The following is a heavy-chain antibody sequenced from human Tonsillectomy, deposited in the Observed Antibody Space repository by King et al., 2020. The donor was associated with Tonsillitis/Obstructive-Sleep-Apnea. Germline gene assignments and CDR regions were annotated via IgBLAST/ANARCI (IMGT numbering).Heavy chain of an antibody. CDR1: GFTFSSYW. CDR3: ARDKEYSRGNNVDC. J-gene: IGHJ4*02. CDR2: INSDGSNT. D-gene: IGHD1/OR15-1a*01. Sequence: VQLVESGGGLVQPGGSLRLSCAASGFTFSSYWMHWVRQAPGEGLVWVSRINSDGSNTSYADSVKGRFTISRDNAKNTLYLQMNSLRAEDTAVYYCARDKEYSRGNNVDCWGQGTLVTVSS. V-gene: IGHV3-74*01.